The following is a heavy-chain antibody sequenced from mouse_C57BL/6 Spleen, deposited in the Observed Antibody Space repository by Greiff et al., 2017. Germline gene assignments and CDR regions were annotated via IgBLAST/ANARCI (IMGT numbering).Heavy chain of an antibody. CDR3: ARYTLNWDIDY. Sequence: EVQLVESGGGLVQPGGSLSLSCAASGFTFTDYYMSWVRQPPGKALEWLGFIRNKANGYSTEYSASVKGRFTISRDNSQSILYLQMNALRAEDSATDYCARYTLNWDIDYWGQGTTLTVSS. CDR2: IRNKANGYST. CDR1: GFTFTDYY. J-gene: IGHJ2*01. D-gene: IGHD4-1*02. V-gene: IGHV7-3*01.